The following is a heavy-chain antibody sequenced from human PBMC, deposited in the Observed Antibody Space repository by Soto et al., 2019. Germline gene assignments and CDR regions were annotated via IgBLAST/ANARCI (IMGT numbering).Heavy chain of an antibody. CDR3: AKDHLVWGYDRYYYYYMDV. Sequence: GGXLRLSCAAXXXTXRRXAXXXXXXXXXXXXXWVVFVDGSGGSTYYADSVKGRFTISRDNSKNTLYLQMNSLRAEDTAVYYCAKDHLVWGYDRYYYYYMDVWGKGTTXT. V-gene: IGHV3-23*01. CDR2: VDGSGGST. J-gene: IGHJ6*03. D-gene: IGHD5-12*01. CDR1: XXTXRRXA.